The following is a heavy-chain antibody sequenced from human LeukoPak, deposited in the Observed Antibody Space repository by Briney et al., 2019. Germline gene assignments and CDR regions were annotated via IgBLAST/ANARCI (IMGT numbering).Heavy chain of an antibody. CDR3: ARAMYYYDTPDY. V-gene: IGHV3-48*02. J-gene: IGHJ4*02. D-gene: IGHD3-22*01. Sequence: GGSLRLSCAASGFTFSSYSMNWVRQAPGKGLEWVSYISSSGSNIHYADSVKGRFTISRDNAKNSLYLQMNSLRDEDTAVYYCARAMYYYDTPDYWGQGTLVTVSS. CDR2: ISSSGSNI. CDR1: GFTFSSYS.